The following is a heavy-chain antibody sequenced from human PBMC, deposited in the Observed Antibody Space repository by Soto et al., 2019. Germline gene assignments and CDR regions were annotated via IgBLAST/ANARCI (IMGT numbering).Heavy chain of an antibody. D-gene: IGHD3-3*01. CDR1: GFTFDTYA. CDR3: TRGFLTDFFDY. CDR2: ISYDGSNQ. V-gene: IGHV3-30-3*01. Sequence: GSLRLSCAASGFTFDTYAMHWVRQAPGKGLEWVAVISYDGSNQFYAGSVKGRFTVSRDNSKNTLYLQVNSLRNDDTAVYYCTRGFLTDFFDYWGQGA. J-gene: IGHJ4*02.